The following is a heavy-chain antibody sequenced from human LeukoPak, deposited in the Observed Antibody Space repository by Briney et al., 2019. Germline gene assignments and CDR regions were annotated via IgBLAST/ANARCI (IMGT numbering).Heavy chain of an antibody. V-gene: IGHV3-23*01. CDR2: ISTSSDSI. J-gene: IGHJ4*02. Sequence: GSLRLSCAASGFTFSSYAMNWVRQAPGKGLEWVSVISTSSDSIYYADAVKGRFTISRDNSKNTVYLQMNSLRAEDTAVYFCAKAAYFYGSGSYYNDYWGQGTLVTVSS. CDR3: AKAAYFYGSGSYYNDY. CDR1: GFTFSSYA. D-gene: IGHD3-10*01.